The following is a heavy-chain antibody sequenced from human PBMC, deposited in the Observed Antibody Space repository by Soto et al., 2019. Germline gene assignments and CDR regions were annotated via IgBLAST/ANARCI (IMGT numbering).Heavy chain of an antibody. Sequence: CSASGFTFSDYYMSWIRQAPGKGLEWVAYISNSSSYTNYADSVKGRFTISRDNAKNSLYLQMNSLRAEETAVYYCARGAVAGIGSFDYWGQGTPVTVSS. D-gene: IGHD6-19*01. J-gene: IGHJ4*02. CDR2: ISNSSSYT. V-gene: IGHV3-11*06. CDR3: ARGAVAGIGSFDY. CDR1: GFTFSDYY.